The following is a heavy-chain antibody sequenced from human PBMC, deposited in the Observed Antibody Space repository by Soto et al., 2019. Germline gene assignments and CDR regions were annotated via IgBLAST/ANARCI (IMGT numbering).Heavy chain of an antibody. CDR2: IWYDGSDK. Sequence: QVQLVESGGGVVQPGRSLRLSCAASGFTFSAYPMHWVRQAPGKGLEWVTLIWYDGSDKYYADSVKGRFTISRDDSKNTLYLQMDILRAEDTAVYFCARGNGYSYGAFFDYWGQGALVTVSS. D-gene: IGHD5-18*01. CDR3: ARGNGYSYGAFFDY. V-gene: IGHV3-33*01. CDR1: GFTFSAYP. J-gene: IGHJ4*02.